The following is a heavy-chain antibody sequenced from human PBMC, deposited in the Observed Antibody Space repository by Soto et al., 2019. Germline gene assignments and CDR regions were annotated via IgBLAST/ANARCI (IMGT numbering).Heavy chain of an antibody. V-gene: IGHV1-18*01. CDR2: ISAYNGNT. CDR3: ASPSTDYGDYWWSLGY. J-gene: IGHJ4*02. CDR1: GYTFSGYA. D-gene: IGHD4-17*01. Sequence: QVQLVQSAAAVKKPGASVKVSCTTSGYTFSGYAMSWVRQAPGQGPELMGWISAYNGNTGYAQKFQGRVTLTTDTSSATAHMELRGLTSDDTALYYCASPSTDYGDYWWSLGYWGQGTLVTVSS.